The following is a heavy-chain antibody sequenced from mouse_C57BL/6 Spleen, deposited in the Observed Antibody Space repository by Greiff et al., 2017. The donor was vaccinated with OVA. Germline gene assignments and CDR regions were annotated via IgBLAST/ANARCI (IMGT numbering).Heavy chain of an antibody. J-gene: IGHJ2*01. CDR2: ISDGGSYT. D-gene: IGHD5-5*01. CDR3: AREDYRNYFDY. CDR1: GFTFSSYA. V-gene: IGHV5-4*01. Sequence: EVKVVESGGGLVKPGGSLKLSCAASGFTFSSYAMSWVRQTPEKRLEWVATISDGGSYTYYPDNVKGRFTISRDNAKNNLYLQMSHLKSEDTAMYYCAREDYRNYFDYWGQGTTLTVSS.